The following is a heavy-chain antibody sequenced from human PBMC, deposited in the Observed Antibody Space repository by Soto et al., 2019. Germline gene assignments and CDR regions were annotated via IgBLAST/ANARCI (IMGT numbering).Heavy chain of an antibody. V-gene: IGHV1-69*04. D-gene: IGHD4-4*01. CDR1: GGTFSSYT. J-gene: IGHJ6*03. CDR2: IIPILGIA. Sequence: ASVKVSCKASGGTFSSYTISWVRQAPGQGLEWMGRIIPILGIANYAQKFQGRVTITADKSTSTAYMELSSLRSEDTAVYYCARDEHSNYDPYAYYYYYMDVWGKGTTVTVSS. CDR3: ARDEHSNYDPYAYYYYYMDV.